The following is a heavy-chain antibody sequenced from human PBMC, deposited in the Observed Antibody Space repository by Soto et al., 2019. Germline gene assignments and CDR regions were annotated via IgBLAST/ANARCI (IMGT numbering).Heavy chain of an antibody. CDR2: TYPGDSDT. Sequence: GESLKISCKGSGYSFTSYWIGWVRQMPGKGLEWMGITYPGDSDTRYSPSFQGQVTISADKSISTAYLQWSSLKASDTAMYYCARSLTDYGDYEYYYYYYGMDVWGQGTTVTVSS. J-gene: IGHJ6*02. CDR3: ARSLTDYGDYEYYYYYYGMDV. D-gene: IGHD4-17*01. CDR1: GYSFTSYW. V-gene: IGHV5-51*01.